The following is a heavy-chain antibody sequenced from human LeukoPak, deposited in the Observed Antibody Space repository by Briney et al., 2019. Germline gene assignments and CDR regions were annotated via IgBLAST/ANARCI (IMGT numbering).Heavy chain of an antibody. J-gene: IGHJ3*02. Sequence: GGPLRLSFAASELTLRSYSMHGFGKAPGKGVEGVSSIIISSRYLYYAHSLKARFTIYISNAKTSLNLQMNRLRAEDTAVYYCARARGATVTPHAFDIWGQGTMVTVSS. D-gene: IGHD4-17*01. V-gene: IGHV3-21*01. CDR1: ELTLRSYS. CDR3: ARARGATVTPHAFDI. CDR2: IIISSRYL.